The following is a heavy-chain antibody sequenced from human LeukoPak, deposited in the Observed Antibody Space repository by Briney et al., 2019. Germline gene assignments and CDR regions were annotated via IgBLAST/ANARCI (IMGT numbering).Heavy chain of an antibody. CDR1: GFTFSTYA. CDR2: ITDSGGST. V-gene: IGHV3-23*01. Sequence: GGSLRLSCAASGFTFSTYAMSWVRQAPGKGLEWVSRITDSGGSTSYADSVKGRFSISRDNSKNTLFLQMNSLRAEDTAIYYCAKRVEYSSSSGGYFDYWGQGTLVTVSS. D-gene: IGHD6-6*01. CDR3: AKRVEYSSSSGGYFDY. J-gene: IGHJ4*02.